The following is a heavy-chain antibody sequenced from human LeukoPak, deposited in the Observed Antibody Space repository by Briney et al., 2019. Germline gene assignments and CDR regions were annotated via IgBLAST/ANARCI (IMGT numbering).Heavy chain of an antibody. D-gene: IGHD3-22*01. Sequence: GASVKVSCKASGGTFSSYAISWVRQAPGQGLGWMGGLIPIFGTANYAQKFQGRVTITTDESTSTAYMELSSLRSEDTAVYYCARATDDSSGYYHDAFDIWGQGTMVTVSS. CDR3: ARATDDSSGYYHDAFDI. J-gene: IGHJ3*02. CDR1: GGTFSSYA. V-gene: IGHV1-69*05. CDR2: LIPIFGTA.